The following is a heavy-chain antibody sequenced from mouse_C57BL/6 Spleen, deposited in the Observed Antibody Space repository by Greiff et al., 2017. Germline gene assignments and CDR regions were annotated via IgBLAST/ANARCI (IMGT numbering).Heavy chain of an antibody. V-gene: IGHV14-2*01. CDR1: GFNINDYY. J-gene: IGHJ2*01. Sequence: VQLKQSGAELVKPGASVKLSCTASGFNINDYYMHWVKQRTEQGLEWIGRIDPEDGETKYAPKFQGKATITADTSSNTAYLQLSSLTSEDTAVYDGADVPLCEGSGYDYWGQGTTLTVSS. CDR2: IDPEDGET. CDR3: ADVPLCEGSGYDY. D-gene: IGHD1-1*01.